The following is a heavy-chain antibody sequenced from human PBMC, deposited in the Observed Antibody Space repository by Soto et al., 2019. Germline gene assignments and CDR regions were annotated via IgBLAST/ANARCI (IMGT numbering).Heavy chain of an antibody. V-gene: IGHV4-31*03. D-gene: IGHD6-25*01. Sequence: SETLSLTCTVSGGSISSGGYYWSWIRQHPGKGLEWIGYIHYSGSTYYNPSLKSRVTISVDTSKNQFSLKLSSVTAADTAVYYCARVKGIAATLYYYYGMDVWGQGTTVTVSS. J-gene: IGHJ6*02. CDR3: ARVKGIAATLYYYYGMDV. CDR2: IHYSGST. CDR1: GGSISSGGYY.